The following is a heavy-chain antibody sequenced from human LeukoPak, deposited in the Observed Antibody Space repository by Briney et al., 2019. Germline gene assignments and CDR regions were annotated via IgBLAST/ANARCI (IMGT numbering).Heavy chain of an antibody. Sequence: GGSLRLSCAASGFPFSNYAMSWVRQAPGKGLEWVSAISGGDGSTYYADSVKGRFTISRDNAKNSLFLQMNSLRVEDTAIYYCARGYNHQIAAANDYWGQGALVTVSS. J-gene: IGHJ4*02. CDR1: GFPFSNYA. CDR2: ISGGDGST. CDR3: ARGYNHQIAAANDY. V-gene: IGHV3-23*01. D-gene: IGHD6-13*01.